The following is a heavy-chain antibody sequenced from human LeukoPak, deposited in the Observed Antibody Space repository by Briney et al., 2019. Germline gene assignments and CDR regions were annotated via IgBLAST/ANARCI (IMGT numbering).Heavy chain of an antibody. Sequence: PSETLSLICAVYGGSFSGYYWSWIRQPPGKGLEWIGEINHSGSTNYNPSLKSRVTISVDTSKNQFSLKLSSVTAADTAVYYCARSPALPLLGSGSPPDYWGQGTLVTVSS. V-gene: IGHV4-34*01. CDR1: GGSFSGYY. J-gene: IGHJ4*02. CDR2: INHSGST. CDR3: ARSPALPLLGSGSPPDY. D-gene: IGHD3-10*02.